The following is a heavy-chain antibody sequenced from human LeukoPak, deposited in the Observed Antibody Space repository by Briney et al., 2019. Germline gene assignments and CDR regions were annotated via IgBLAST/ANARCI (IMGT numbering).Heavy chain of an antibody. CDR3: ARDRGFCSGGSCYRWFDP. CDR2: VYTSGST. V-gene: IGHV4-4*07. D-gene: IGHD2-15*01. CDR1: GGSISGFY. J-gene: IGHJ5*02. Sequence: SETLSLTCTVSGGSISGFYWSWIRQPAGKGLGWIGRVYTSGSTNYNPSLKSRVTMSIDTSKKQFSLKLRSVTAADTAVYYCARDRGFCSGGSCYRWFDPWGQGTLVTVSS.